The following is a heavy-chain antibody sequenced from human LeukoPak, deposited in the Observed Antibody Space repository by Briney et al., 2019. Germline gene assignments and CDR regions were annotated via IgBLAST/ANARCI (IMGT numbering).Heavy chain of an antibody. CDR2: IYHSGST. V-gene: IGHV4-4*02. Sequence: SGTLSLTCAVSRGSISSNNWWSWVRQPPGKRLEWIAEIYHSGSTNYNPSLKSRVTISVDKSKNQFSLKLSSVTAADTAMYYCARDGGYGSGSALWGQGTLITVSS. CDR1: RGSISSNNW. CDR3: ARDGGYGSGSAL. J-gene: IGHJ4*02. D-gene: IGHD3-10*01.